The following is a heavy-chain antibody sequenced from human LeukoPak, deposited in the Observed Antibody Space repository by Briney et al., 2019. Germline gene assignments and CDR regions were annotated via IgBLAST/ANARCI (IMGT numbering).Heavy chain of an antibody. Sequence: SETLSLTCTVSGGSINSYYWSWIRQPPGKGLEWIGYIYSSGTTNGNPSLNSRLTISVDTSKNQFSLKLSSVTAADTAVYYCATFWSGYRKFDYWGQGTLVTVSS. CDR3: ATFWSGYRKFDY. CDR2: IYSSGTT. V-gene: IGHV4-59*12. D-gene: IGHD3-3*01. J-gene: IGHJ4*02. CDR1: GGSINSYY.